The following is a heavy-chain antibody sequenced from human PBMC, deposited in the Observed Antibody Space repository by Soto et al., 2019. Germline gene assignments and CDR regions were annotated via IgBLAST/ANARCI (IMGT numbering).Heavy chain of an antibody. CDR2: IIPMFNIT. V-gene: IGHV1-69*01. D-gene: IGHD4-4*01. CDR3: ARWPTVSRPTYGMDV. J-gene: IGHJ6*02. Sequence: QVLLVQSGAQVKNPVSSVKVSCKASGGTFISDVYNWVRQAPGQGLEWMGGIIPMFNITNFAQKFQGRITITADESTTTAYMELSSLRSEDTAVYYCARWPTVSRPTYGMDVWGQGTTVTVSS. CDR1: GGTFISDV.